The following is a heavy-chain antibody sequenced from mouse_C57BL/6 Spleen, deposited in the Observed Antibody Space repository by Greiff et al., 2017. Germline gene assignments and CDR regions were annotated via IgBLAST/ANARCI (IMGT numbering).Heavy chain of an antibody. J-gene: IGHJ4*01. Sequence: QVQLQQPGAELVKPGASVKLSCKASGYTFTSYWMHWVKQRPGQGLEWIGMIHPNSGSTNYNEKFKSKATLTVDKSSSTAYMQLSILTSEDSAVYYCARGYVGLYAMDYWGQGTSVTVSS. V-gene: IGHV1-64*01. D-gene: IGHD2-2*01. CDR2: IHPNSGST. CDR3: ARGYVGLYAMDY. CDR1: GYTFTSYW.